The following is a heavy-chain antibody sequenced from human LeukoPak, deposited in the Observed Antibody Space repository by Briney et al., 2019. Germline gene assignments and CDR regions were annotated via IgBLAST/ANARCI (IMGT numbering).Heavy chain of an antibody. CDR1: GGTFSSYA. CDR3: ARSGVVATMADRWFDP. CDR2: IIPIFGTA. D-gene: IGHD5-12*01. Sequence: GASVKVSCKASGGTFSSYAISWVRQAPGQGLEWMGGIIPIFGTANYAQKFQGRVTITADESTSTAYMELSSLRSEDTAVYYCARSGVVATMADRWFDPWGQGTLVTVSS. V-gene: IGHV1-69*13. J-gene: IGHJ5*02.